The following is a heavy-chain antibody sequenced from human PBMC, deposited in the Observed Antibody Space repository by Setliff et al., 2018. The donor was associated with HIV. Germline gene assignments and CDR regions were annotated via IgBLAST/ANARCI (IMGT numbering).Heavy chain of an antibody. J-gene: IGHJ4*02. CDR3: ARPQHIYDDSSDDY. V-gene: IGHV3-23*01. Sequence: GGSLRLSCAASGFTFSNYAVGWVRQVPGKGLEWVASISNSGRNTYYADSAKGRFIISRDNSKNTAYLQMSSLKTEDTAVYYCARPQHIYDDSSDDYWGQGTLVTVSS. D-gene: IGHD3-22*01. CDR2: ISNSGRNT. CDR1: GFTFSNYA.